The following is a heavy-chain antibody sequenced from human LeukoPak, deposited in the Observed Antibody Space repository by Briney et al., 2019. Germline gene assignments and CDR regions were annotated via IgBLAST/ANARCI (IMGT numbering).Heavy chain of an antibody. Sequence: GGSLRLSCAASGFTFRSYAMSWVRQAPGKGLQWVSTITGTTHYADSVRGRFTISRDNSKNILYLQMNSLSTADTDICYCAKAFREYGSSTYSSFDIWGQGTMVTVSS. CDR1: GFTFRSYA. CDR2: ITGTT. D-gene: IGHD6-13*01. V-gene: IGHV3-23*01. J-gene: IGHJ3*02. CDR3: AKAFREYGSSTYSSFDI.